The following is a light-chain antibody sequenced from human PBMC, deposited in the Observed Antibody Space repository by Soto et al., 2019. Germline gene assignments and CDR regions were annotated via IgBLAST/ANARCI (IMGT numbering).Light chain of an antibody. CDR2: EAS. J-gene: IGKJ2*01. Sequence: DIQMTQSPSTLSASVGDRVTITCRASQSISSWLAWYQQKPGAAPKLLIYEASTLERGVPSRFSGSRSGTEFTLNVSSLQPDDFATYYCQQYNDSFPYTFGQGTKLEIK. CDR1: QSISSW. V-gene: IGKV1-5*03. CDR3: QQYNDSFPYT.